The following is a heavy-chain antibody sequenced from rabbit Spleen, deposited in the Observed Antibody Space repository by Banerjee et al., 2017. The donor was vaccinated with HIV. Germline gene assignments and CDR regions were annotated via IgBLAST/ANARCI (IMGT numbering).Heavy chain of an antibody. CDR2: IYISSGST. CDR3: ARGPPYAGYAGYGYVYLNL. D-gene: IGHD6-1*01. V-gene: IGHV1S40*01. J-gene: IGHJ4*01. Sequence: QSLEESGGDLVKPGASLTLTCIASGVSFSGSSYMCWVRQAPGKGLEWIACIYISSGSTYYASWAKGRFTCSKTSSTTVTLQMTSLTVADTATYFCARGPPYAGYAGYGYVYLNLWGPGTLVTVS. CDR1: GVSFSGSSY.